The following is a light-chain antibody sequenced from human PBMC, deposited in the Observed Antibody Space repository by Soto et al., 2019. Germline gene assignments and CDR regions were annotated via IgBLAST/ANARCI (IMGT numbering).Light chain of an antibody. CDR1: QSVSSSY. J-gene: IGKJ1*01. CDR3: QQYGSSSWT. Sequence: EIVLTQSPGTLSLSPGERATLSCRASQSVSSSYLAWYQQKPGQAPRLLIYGASSRATGIPDRFSGSGSGTDFTLTICILEPEDFAVYYCQQYGSSSWTFGQGTKV. CDR2: GAS. V-gene: IGKV3-20*01.